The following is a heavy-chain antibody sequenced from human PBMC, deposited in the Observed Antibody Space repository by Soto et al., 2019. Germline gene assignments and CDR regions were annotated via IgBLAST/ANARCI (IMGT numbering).Heavy chain of an antibody. D-gene: IGHD3-10*01. CDR1: GATFSGNF. J-gene: IGHJ4*02. Sequence: QVQLVQSGAEVREPGASVKVSCKPSGATFSGNFFHWVRQAPGQGLEWMGWINPDNGDTNYAQKFQDRVTMTRDTSSSTAYMDLSRLRSDDTAVYFCTRDRSGANVQYWGQGTRVTVSS. CDR2: INPDNGDT. CDR3: TRDRSGANVQY. V-gene: IGHV1-2*02.